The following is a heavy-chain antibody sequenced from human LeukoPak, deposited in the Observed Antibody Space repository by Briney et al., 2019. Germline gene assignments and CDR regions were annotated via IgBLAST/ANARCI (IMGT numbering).Heavy chain of an antibody. J-gene: IGHJ4*02. V-gene: IGHV3-30*02. Sequence: GGSLRLSCEGSGFTFSNYWMGWVRQAPGKGLEWVAFIRYDGSNKYYADSVKGRFTISRDNSKNTLYLQMNSLRAEDTAVYYCAKDADYYGSGSYQGYWGQGTLVTASS. CDR2: IRYDGSNK. CDR3: AKDADYYGSGSYQGY. CDR1: GFTFSNYW. D-gene: IGHD3-10*01.